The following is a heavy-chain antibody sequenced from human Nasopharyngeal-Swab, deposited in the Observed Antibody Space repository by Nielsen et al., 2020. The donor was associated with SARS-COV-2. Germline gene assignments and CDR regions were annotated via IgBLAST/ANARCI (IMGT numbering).Heavy chain of an antibody. D-gene: IGHD3-9*01. CDR2: INPDGSAK. CDR3: AREYFFRLDS. Sequence: GESLKISCATSGINFNGHSMSWVRQPPGKGLEWLAKINPDGSAKFYDDSVRGRFTTSRDNAQSSLFLQMNSLTVDDTGVYYCAREYFFRLDSWGQGTLVTVSS. CDR1: GINFNGHS. V-gene: IGHV3-7*01. J-gene: IGHJ4*02.